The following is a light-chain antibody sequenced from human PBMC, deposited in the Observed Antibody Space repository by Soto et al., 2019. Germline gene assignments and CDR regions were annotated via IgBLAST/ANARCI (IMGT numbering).Light chain of an antibody. Sequence: DIQMTQSPSSLSASVGDRVTITCRASQSISSYLNWYQQKPGKAPKLLIYAASSLQSGVPSRFSGSGSGTDFTLTISSLQPDDLATYYCQQNNRYPWTFGQGTKVDIK. J-gene: IGKJ1*01. CDR2: AAS. CDR1: QSISSY. CDR3: QQNNRYPWT. V-gene: IGKV1-39*01.